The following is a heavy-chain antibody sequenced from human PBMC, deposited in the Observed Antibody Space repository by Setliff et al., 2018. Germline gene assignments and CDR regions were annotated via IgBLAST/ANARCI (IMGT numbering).Heavy chain of an antibody. CDR2: IYTSGST. V-gene: IGHV4-61*05. D-gene: IGHD3-22*01. J-gene: IGHJ4*02. CDR3: ASTSYDSSGYYFDY. Sequence: ASETLSLTCTVSGGSISSSSYYWGWIRQPPGKGLEWIGHIYTSGSTNYNPSLKSRVTISVDTSKNQFSLKLSSVTAADTAVYYCASTSYDSSGYYFDYWGQGTLVTVSS. CDR1: GGSISSSSYY.